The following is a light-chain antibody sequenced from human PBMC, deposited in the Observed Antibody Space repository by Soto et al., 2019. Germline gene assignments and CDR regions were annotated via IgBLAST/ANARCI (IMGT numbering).Light chain of an antibody. V-gene: IGKV3-20*01. CDR3: QQQGFSPMMT. CDR1: QSVTSTY. J-gene: IGKJ1*01. CDR2: AAY. Sequence: EIVLTQFPGTVSLSPGERATLSCRASQSVTSTYLAWYQQKPGQAPRLLIYAAYSRATGIPDRFSGSGSGTYFTITSSRLEDDVAVMYCCQQQGFSPMMTFGQGTKVEV.